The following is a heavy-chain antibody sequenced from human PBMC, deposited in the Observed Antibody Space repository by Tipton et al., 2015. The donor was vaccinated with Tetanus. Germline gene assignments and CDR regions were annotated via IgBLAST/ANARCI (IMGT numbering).Heavy chain of an antibody. D-gene: IGHD1-1*01. CDR1: GYTFTTNG. CDR2: ISANSGNT. V-gene: IGHV1-18*01. J-gene: IGHJ4*02. CDR3: ARGGTMDY. Sequence: QSGAEVKEPGASVKVSCKASGYTFTTNGISWVRQAPGQGLEWMGWISANSGNTKYAQKFQGRVTMTTETPTSTVYMELRNLRSDDTAVYYCARGGTMDYWGQGTLVTVSA.